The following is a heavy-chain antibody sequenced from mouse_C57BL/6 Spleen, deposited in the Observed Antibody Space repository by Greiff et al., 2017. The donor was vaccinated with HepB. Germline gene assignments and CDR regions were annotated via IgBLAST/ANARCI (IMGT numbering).Heavy chain of an antibody. Sequence: VQLQQSGAELVRPGSSVKLSCKASGYTFTSYWMHWVKQRPIQGLEWIGNIDPSDSETHYNQKFKDKATLTVDKSSSTAYMQLSSLTSEDSAVYYCARTGGSLYAMDCWGQGTSVTVSS. V-gene: IGHV1-52*01. CDR2: IDPSDSET. D-gene: IGHD1-1*01. CDR3: ARTGGSLYAMDC. J-gene: IGHJ4*01. CDR1: GYTFTSYW.